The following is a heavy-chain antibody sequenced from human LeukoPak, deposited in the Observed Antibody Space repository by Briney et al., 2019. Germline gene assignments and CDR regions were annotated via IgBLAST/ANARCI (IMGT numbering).Heavy chain of an antibody. J-gene: IGHJ4*02. CDR3: VKGRGVLTTVTAHYFDY. V-gene: IGHV3-64D*09. CDR1: GFTFSSYA. Sequence: GGSLRLSCSASGFTFSSYAMHWVRQAPGTGLVYVSANSSNGGSRYYADSVKGRFTISRDNSKNTLSLQMSSLRAEDTAVYYCVKGRGVLTTVTAHYFDYWGQGTLVTVSS. CDR2: NSSNGGSR. D-gene: IGHD4-11*01.